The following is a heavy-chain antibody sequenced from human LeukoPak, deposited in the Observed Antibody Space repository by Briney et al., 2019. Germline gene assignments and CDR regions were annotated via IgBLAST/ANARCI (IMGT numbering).Heavy chain of an antibody. CDR3: AKDPVGYSGYNYYYMDV. J-gene: IGHJ6*03. CDR2: ISGSGGST. V-gene: IGHV3-23*01. D-gene: IGHD5-12*01. Sequence: GGSLRLSCAASGFTFSSYAMSWVRQAPGKGLEWVSAISGSGGSTYYADSVKGRFTISRDNSKNTLYLQMNSLRAEDTAVYYCAKDPVGYSGYNYYYMDVWGKGTTVTVSS. CDR1: GFTFSSYA.